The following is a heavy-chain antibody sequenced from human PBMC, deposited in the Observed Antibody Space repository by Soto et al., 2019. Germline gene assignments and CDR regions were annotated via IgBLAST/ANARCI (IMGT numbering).Heavy chain of an antibody. CDR1: GFTFNNYA. J-gene: IGHJ4*02. CDR3: AKGGLWAGFDF. D-gene: IGHD7-27*01. CDR2: ITGRGDST. Sequence: GGSLRLSCAASGFTFNNYALSWVRQAPGKGLEWVSTITGRGDSTYYADSVKGRFTISRDNSKNRVFLQLNGLRAGDTAVYYCAKGGLWAGFDFWGQGTLVTVSS. V-gene: IGHV3-23*01.